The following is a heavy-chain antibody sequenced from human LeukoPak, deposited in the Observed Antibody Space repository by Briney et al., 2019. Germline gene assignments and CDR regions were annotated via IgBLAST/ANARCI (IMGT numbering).Heavy chain of an antibody. V-gene: IGHV3-73*01. CDR1: GFTFSGSA. J-gene: IGHJ4*02. CDR3: AKDLGYCSGGNCYDNFDY. D-gene: IGHD2-15*01. Sequence: GGSLRLSCAASGFTFSGSAMHWVRQASGKGLEWVGRIRSKANSYATAYAASVKGRFTISRDDSKNTAYLQMNSLRAEDTAVYYCAKDLGYCSGGNCYDNFDYWGQGTLVTVSS. CDR2: IRSKANSYAT.